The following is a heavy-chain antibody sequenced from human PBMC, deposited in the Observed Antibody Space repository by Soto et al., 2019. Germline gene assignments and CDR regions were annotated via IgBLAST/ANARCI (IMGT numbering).Heavy chain of an antibody. Sequence: PGGSLRLSCAASGFTFSSYGMHWVRQAPGKGLEWVAVISYDGSNKYHADSVKGRFTISRDNSKNTLYLQMNSLRAEDTAVYYCAKELSGPFDYWGQGTLVTVSS. CDR1: GFTFSSYG. CDR2: ISYDGSNK. V-gene: IGHV3-30*18. J-gene: IGHJ4*02. CDR3: AKELSGPFDY.